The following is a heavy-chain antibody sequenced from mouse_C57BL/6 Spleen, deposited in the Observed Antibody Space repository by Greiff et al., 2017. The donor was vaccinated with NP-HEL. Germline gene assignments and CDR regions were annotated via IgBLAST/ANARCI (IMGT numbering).Heavy chain of an antibody. Sequence: QVQLQQPGAELVRPGSSVKLSCKASGYTFTSYWMHWVKQRPIQGLEWIGNIDPSDSETHYNQKFKDKATLTVDKSSSTAYMQLSSLTSEDSAVYYCARSDDYDGKVGYYFDYWGQGTTLTVSS. D-gene: IGHD2-4*01. CDR1: GYTFTSYW. CDR3: ARSDDYDGKVGYYFDY. CDR2: IDPSDSET. V-gene: IGHV1-52*01. J-gene: IGHJ2*01.